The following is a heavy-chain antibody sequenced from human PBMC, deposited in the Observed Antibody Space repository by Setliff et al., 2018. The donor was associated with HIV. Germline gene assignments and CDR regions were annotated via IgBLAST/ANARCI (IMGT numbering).Heavy chain of an antibody. CDR3: ATYAGNGGGKGY. CDR2: IYASGST. J-gene: IGHJ4*02. Sequence: SETLSLTCTVSGGSINSGSYYWNWIRQPAGKGLEWIGHIYASGSTNYNPSLKSRVTMSVDTSKNQFSLKLNSLIAADTAVYFCATYAGNGGGKGYWGQGTLVTVSS. CDR1: GGSINSGSYY. D-gene: IGHD2-21*01. V-gene: IGHV4-61*09.